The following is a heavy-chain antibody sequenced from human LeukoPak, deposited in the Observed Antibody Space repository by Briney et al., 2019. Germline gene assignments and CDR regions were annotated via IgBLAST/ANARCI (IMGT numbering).Heavy chain of an antibody. CDR2: IIPIFGTA. CDR3: ATYIVVVPAAIDYYYMDV. D-gene: IGHD2-2*01. Sequence: GASVKVSCKASGGTFSSYAISWVRQAPGQGLEWMGGIIPIFGTANYAQKFQGRVTITTDESTSTAYMELSSLRSEDTAVYYCATYIVVVPAAIDYYYMDVWGKGTTVTVSS. V-gene: IGHV1-69*05. J-gene: IGHJ6*03. CDR1: GGTFSSYA.